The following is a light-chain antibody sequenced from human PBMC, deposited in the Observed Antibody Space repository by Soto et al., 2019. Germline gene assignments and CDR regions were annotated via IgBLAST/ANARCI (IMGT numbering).Light chain of an antibody. J-gene: IGKJ1*01. CDR2: GAS. CDR3: QQDNNWWT. Sequence: EVVMTQSTATLSMSPGERATLSCRASQSVSSSLAWYQQKPGQAPRLLIYGASTRATGIPDRFSGSGSETEFTLAISSLQAEDFAIYYCQQDNNWWTFGQGTKVEIK. CDR1: QSVSSS. V-gene: IGKV3-15*01.